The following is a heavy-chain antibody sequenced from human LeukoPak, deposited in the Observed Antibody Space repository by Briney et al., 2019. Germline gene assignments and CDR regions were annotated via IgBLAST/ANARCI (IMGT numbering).Heavy chain of an antibody. CDR1: GGSISSSIYY. J-gene: IGHJ5*02. CDR3: ARPGGDYVSEFDP. Sequence: LSETLSLTCSVSGGSISSSIYYWGWIRRPPGEGLEWIGCIYYSGSTFYNPSLKSRVTMSVDTSKNQFPLKLTSVTAADTAVYYCARPGGDYVSEFDPWGQGTLVTVSS. D-gene: IGHD4-17*01. V-gene: IGHV4-39*01. CDR2: IYYSGST.